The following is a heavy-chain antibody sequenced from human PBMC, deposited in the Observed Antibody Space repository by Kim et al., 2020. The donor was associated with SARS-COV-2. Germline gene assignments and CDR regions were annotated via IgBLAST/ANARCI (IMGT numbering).Heavy chain of an antibody. CDR1: GFTFSDYY. CDR2: ISGSIDYT. V-gene: IGHV3-11*05. D-gene: IGHD1-26*01. Sequence: GGSLRLSCGASGFTFSDYYMAWIRQAPGKGPEWLSYISGSIDYTNHADSVKGRFTISRDNAKDSLFLQMNSLRSEDTAVYYCARVAVGASCGYYFDYWC. J-gene: IGHJ4*01. CDR3: ARVAVGASCGYYFDY.